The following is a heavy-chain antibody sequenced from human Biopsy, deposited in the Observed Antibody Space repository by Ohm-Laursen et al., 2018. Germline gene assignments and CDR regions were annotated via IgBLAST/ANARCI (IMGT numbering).Heavy chain of an antibody. D-gene: IGHD3-16*01. CDR3: VRVGATEVSRYFDH. J-gene: IGHJ4*02. CDR2: CRHNGKSYTK. Sequence: SLRLSCTASGFTFSDYYMDWVRQAPGKGLEWVGRCRHNGKSYTKDYAASVKGRFTVSRDDSKKSVLLQMNSLKTEDPAVYYCVRVGATEVSRYFDHWGRGTLVTVSS. CDR1: GFTFSDYY. V-gene: IGHV3-72*01.